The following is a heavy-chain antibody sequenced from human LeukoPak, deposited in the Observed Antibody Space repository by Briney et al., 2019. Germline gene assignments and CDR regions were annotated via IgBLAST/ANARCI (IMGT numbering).Heavy chain of an antibody. V-gene: IGHV3-23*01. Sequence: GGSLRLSCAASGFTFSSYAMSWVRQAPGKGLEWVSAISGSGGSTYYADSVKGRFTISRDNSKNTLYLQMNSLRAEDTAVYYCAKSMVRGVMWGNYFDYWGQGTLVTVSS. CDR1: GFTFSSYA. CDR2: ISGSGGST. D-gene: IGHD3-10*01. J-gene: IGHJ4*02. CDR3: AKSMVRGVMWGNYFDY.